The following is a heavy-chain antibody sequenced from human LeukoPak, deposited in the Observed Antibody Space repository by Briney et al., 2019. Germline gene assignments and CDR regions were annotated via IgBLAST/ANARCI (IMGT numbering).Heavy chain of an antibody. V-gene: IGHV3-30*18. Sequence: PGGSLRLSRAASGFTFSSYGMHWVRQAPGKGLEWVAVISYDGSNKYYADSVKGRFTISRDNSKNTLYLQMNSLRAEDTAVYYCAKVPAATINYYYYGMDVWGQGTTVTVSS. CDR3: AKVPAATINYYYYGMDV. CDR1: GFTFSSYG. CDR2: ISYDGSNK. D-gene: IGHD2-2*01. J-gene: IGHJ6*02.